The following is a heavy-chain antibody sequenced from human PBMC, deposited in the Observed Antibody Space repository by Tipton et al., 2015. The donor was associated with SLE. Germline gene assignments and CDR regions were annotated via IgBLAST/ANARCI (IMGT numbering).Heavy chain of an antibody. J-gene: IGHJ6*03. V-gene: IGHV4-39*07. CDR3: ARRGAYSSSWYVAYYYYMDV. D-gene: IGHD6-13*01. CDR2: INHSGST. Sequence: TLSLTCTVSGGSISSSSYYWGWIRQPPGKGLEWIAEINHSGSTNYNPSLKSRVTISVDTSKNQFSLKLTSVTAADTAMYYCARRGAYSSSWYVAYYYYMDVWGKGTTVTVSS. CDR1: GGSISSSSYY.